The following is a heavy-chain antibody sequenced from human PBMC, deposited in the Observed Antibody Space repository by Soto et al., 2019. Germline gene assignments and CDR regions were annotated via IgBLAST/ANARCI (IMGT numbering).Heavy chain of an antibody. J-gene: IGHJ4*02. Sequence: QVQLQQWGAGLLKPSETLSLTCAVYGGSFSGYYWTWIRQPPGTGLEWIGEINHSGSTNYNPSLKSRVPISVDTSKNQFSLKLTSVTAADTAVYYCARDKITGLFDYWVQGTLVTVSS. CDR1: GGSFSGYY. CDR3: ARDKITGLFDY. D-gene: IGHD2-8*02. V-gene: IGHV4-34*01. CDR2: INHSGST.